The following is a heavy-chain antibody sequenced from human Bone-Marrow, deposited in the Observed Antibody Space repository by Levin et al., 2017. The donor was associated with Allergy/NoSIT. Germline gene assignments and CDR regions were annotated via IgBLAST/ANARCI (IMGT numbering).Heavy chain of an antibody. V-gene: IGHV4-34*01. D-gene: IGHD2-2*01. CDR1: GGSFSRHY. Sequence: PSETLSLTCAVSGGSFSRHYWTWIRQSPGKGLEWIGEINHSGSTNYNPSLKSRVTISVDTSKRQFYLNLTSVTPADTAVFYCAGRNVVAVPAAWGSTSYSYGTDVWGQGTTVTVSS. CDR3: AGRNVVAVPAAWGSTSYSYGTDV. CDR2: INHSGST. J-gene: IGHJ6*02.